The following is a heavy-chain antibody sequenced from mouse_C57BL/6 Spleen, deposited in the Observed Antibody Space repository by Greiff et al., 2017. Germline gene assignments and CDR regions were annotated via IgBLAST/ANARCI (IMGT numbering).Heavy chain of an antibody. D-gene: IGHD1-1*01. Sequence: VQLVESGPELVKPGASVKISCKASGYAFSSSWMNWVKQRPGKGLEWIGRIYPGDGDTNYNGKFKGKATLTADKSSSTAYMQLSSLTSEDSAVYFCARFTTVVDGAMDYWGQGTSVTVSS. CDR2: IYPGDGDT. CDR3: ARFTTVVDGAMDY. V-gene: IGHV1-82*01. CDR1: GYAFSSSW. J-gene: IGHJ4*01.